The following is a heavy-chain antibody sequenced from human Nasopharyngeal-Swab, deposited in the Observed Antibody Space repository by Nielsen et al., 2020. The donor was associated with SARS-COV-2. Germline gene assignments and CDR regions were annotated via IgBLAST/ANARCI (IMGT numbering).Heavy chain of an antibody. CDR1: GFTFSSYW. Sequence: GESLKISCAASGFTFSSYWMSWVRQAPGKGPEWVANIKQDGSEKYYVDSVKGRFTISRDNAKNSLYLQMNSLRAEDTAVYYCARGSYYGSGSSVDYWGQGTLVTVSS. V-gene: IGHV3-7*01. CDR2: IKQDGSEK. J-gene: IGHJ4*02. D-gene: IGHD3-10*01. CDR3: ARGSYYGSGSSVDY.